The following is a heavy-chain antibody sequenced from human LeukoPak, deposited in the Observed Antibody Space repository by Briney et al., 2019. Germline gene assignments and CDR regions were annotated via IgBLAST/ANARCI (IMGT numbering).Heavy chain of an antibody. D-gene: IGHD4-17*01. J-gene: IGHJ5*02. V-gene: IGHV3-30*02. Sequence: GFLRLSCAASGFTFSSYGMHWVRQAPGKGLEWVAFIKYDGSNKHNAESVKGRLTISRDNSKNTLYLQMNSLRAEDTAVYYCAKAYTTGLEPWGQGTLVTVSS. CDR1: GFTFSSYG. CDR3: AKAYTTGLEP. CDR2: IKYDGSNK.